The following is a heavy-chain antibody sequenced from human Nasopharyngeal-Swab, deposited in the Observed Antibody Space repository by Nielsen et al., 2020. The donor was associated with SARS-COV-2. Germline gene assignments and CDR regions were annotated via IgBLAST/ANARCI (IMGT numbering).Heavy chain of an antibody. Sequence: ASVKVSCKASGYTFTSFGMNWVRQAPGQGLEWMGWINTNTGNPTYAQGFTGRFVFSLDTSVSTAYLQISSLKAEDTAVYCCARIIYCGSGSYYGNDYWGQGTLVTVSS. V-gene: IGHV7-4-1*02. CDR2: INTNTGNP. CDR1: GYTFTSFG. CDR3: ARIIYCGSGSYYGNDY. D-gene: IGHD3-10*01. J-gene: IGHJ4*02.